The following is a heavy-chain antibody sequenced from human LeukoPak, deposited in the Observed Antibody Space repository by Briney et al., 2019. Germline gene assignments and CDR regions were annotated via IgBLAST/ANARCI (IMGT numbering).Heavy chain of an antibody. CDR2: ISSSSSYI. CDR3: ARDAVDTANAV. V-gene: IGHV3-21*01. CDR1: GFTFTSYW. J-gene: IGHJ6*02. Sequence: GGSLRLSCAASGFTFTSYWMNWVRQAPGKGLEWVSSISSSSSYIYYADSVKGRFTISRDNAKNTLYLQMNSLRAEDTAVYYCARDAVDTANAVWGQGTTVTVSS. D-gene: IGHD5-18*01.